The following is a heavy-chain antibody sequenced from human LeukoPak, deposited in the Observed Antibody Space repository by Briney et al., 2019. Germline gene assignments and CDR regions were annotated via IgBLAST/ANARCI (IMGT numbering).Heavy chain of an antibody. J-gene: IGHJ4*02. CDR2: MNTNSGNT. CDR3: ARHNTMIVVAHFDY. V-gene: IGHV1-8*01. CDR1: GYTFTSYD. Sequence: ASVKVSCKASGYTFTSYDINWVRQATGQGLEWMGWMNTNSGNTGYAQKFQGRVTMTTDTSTSTAHMELRSLRSDDTAVYYCARHNTMIVVAHFDYWGQGTLVTVSS. D-gene: IGHD3-22*01.